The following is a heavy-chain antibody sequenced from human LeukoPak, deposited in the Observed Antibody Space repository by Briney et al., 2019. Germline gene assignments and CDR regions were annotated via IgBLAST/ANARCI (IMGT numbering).Heavy chain of an antibody. CDR2: ISGSGGSA. D-gene: IGHD2-2*01. CDR3: ARRSCSTTTCYSWPAQYYYMDV. CDR1: GFTFMMYG. Sequence: GGSLRLSCAASGFTFMMYGMTWVRQAPGKGPEWVSGISGSGGSANYADSVKGRFTISRDNSKNTVYLQMSSLRAEDTALYYCARRSCSTTTCYSWPAQYYYMDVWGKGTSVTVSS. V-gene: IGHV3-23*01. J-gene: IGHJ6*03.